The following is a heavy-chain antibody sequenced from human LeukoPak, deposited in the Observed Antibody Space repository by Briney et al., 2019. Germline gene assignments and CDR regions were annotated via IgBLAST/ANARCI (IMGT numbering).Heavy chain of an antibody. CDR1: GFTFSSYA. CDR3: AKKASSGYYYAFDY. D-gene: IGHD3-22*01. J-gene: IGHJ4*02. V-gene: IGHV3-23*01. CDR2: ISNSGGST. Sequence: GGSLRLSCGASGFTFSSYAMSWVRQGPGKGLEWVSAISNSGGSTYYADSVKGRFTISKDNSKNTLYLEMNSLSAEDTAVYYCAKKASSGYYYAFDYWGQGTLVTVSS.